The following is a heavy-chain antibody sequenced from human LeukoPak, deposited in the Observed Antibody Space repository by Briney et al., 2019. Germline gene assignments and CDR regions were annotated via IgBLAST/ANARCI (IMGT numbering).Heavy chain of an antibody. CDR2: ISAYNGNT. V-gene: IGHV1-18*01. D-gene: IGHD6-19*01. CDR3: ARDLPSRMAVAGHDAFDI. CDR1: GYTFTSYG. Sequence: ASVKVSCKASGYTFTSYGISWVQQAPGQGLEWMGWISAYNGNTNYAQKLQGRVTMTTDTSTSTAYMELRSLRSDDTAVYYCARDLPSRMAVAGHDAFDIWGQGTMVTVSS. J-gene: IGHJ3*02.